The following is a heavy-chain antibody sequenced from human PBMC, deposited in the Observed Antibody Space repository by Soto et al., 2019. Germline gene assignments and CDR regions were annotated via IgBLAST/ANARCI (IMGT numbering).Heavy chain of an antibody. Sequence: SETLSLTCTVSGGSISSGDYYWSWIRQPPGKGLEWIGYIYYSGSTYYNPSLKSRVTISVDTSKNQFSLKLSSVTAADTAVYYCARGPGGYCSGGSCYGRLDPWGQGTLVTVSS. CDR2: IYYSGST. CDR3: ARGPGGYCSGGSCYGRLDP. D-gene: IGHD2-15*01. J-gene: IGHJ5*02. V-gene: IGHV4-30-4*01. CDR1: GGSISSGDYY.